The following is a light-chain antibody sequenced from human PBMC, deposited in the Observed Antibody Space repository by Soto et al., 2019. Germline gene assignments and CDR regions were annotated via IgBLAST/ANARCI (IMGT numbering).Light chain of an antibody. V-gene: IGKV3-20*01. Sequence: EIVLTQSPGTLSLSPGERATLSCRASQSVNSNYLAWYQQKPGQGPRVLMYGASSRATGIPDRFSGSGSGTDCTLTISRVEPEDFAVYYCQQYASPPRTFGQGTKVEIK. J-gene: IGKJ1*01. CDR2: GAS. CDR3: QQYASPPRT. CDR1: QSVNSNY.